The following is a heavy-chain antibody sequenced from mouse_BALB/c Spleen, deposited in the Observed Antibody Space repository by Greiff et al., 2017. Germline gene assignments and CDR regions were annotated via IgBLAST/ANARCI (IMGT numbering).Heavy chain of an antibody. CDR1: GYSITSGYY. Sequence: EVHLVESGPGLVKPSQSLSLTCSVTGYSITSGYYWNWIRQFPGNKLEWMGYISYDGSNNYNPSLKNRISITRDTSKNQFFLKLNSVTTEDTATYYCARGGGYYVGFAYWGQGTLVTVSA. V-gene: IGHV3-6*02. D-gene: IGHD2-3*01. CDR2: ISYDGSN. J-gene: IGHJ3*01. CDR3: ARGGGYYVGFAY.